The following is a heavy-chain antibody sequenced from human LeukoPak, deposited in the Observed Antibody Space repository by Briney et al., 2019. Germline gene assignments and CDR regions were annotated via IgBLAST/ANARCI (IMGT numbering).Heavy chain of an antibody. J-gene: IGHJ3*02. Sequence: SVNVSCKASGGTFSSYAISWVRQAPGQGLEWMGGIIPIFGTANYAQKFQGRVTITADESTSTAYMELSSLRSEDTAVYYCARDLDGSGAFDIWGQGTMVTVSS. CDR1: GGTFSSYA. V-gene: IGHV1-69*01. CDR3: ARDLDGSGAFDI. D-gene: IGHD3-10*01. CDR2: IIPIFGTA.